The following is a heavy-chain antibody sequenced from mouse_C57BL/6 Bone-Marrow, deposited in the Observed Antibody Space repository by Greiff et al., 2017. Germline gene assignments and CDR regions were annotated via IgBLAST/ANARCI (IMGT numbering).Heavy chain of an antibody. V-gene: IGHV1-42*01. J-gene: IGHJ3*01. D-gene: IGHD2-1*01. Sequence: EVQLQQSGPELVKPGASVKISCKASGYSFTGYYMNWVKQSPEKSLEWIGEINPNTGGTTYNQKFKAKATLTVDKSSSTAYMQLKSLTSEDSAVYYCAGGGNYGFAYWGQGKVVTVSA. CDR3: AGGGNYGFAY. CDR2: INPNTGGT. CDR1: GYSFTGYY.